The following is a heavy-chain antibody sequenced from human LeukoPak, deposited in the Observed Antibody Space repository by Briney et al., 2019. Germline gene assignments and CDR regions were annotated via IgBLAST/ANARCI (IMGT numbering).Heavy chain of an antibody. J-gene: IGHJ4*02. CDR3: ASVRGRYFDWSLGY. CDR2: ISSSSSTI. V-gene: IGHV3-48*02. CDR1: GFTFSSYS. Sequence: GGSLRLSCAASGFTFSSYSMNWVRQAPGKGLEWVSYISSSSSTIYYADSVKGRFTISRDNAKNSLYLQMNSLRDEDTAVYYCASVRGRYFDWSLGYWGQGTLVTVSS. D-gene: IGHD3-9*01.